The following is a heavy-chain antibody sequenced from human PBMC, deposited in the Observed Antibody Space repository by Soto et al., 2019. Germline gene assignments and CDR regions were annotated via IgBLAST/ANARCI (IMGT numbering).Heavy chain of an antibody. D-gene: IGHD3-3*01. CDR2: INHSGST. J-gene: IGHJ6*02. CDR1: GGSFSGYY. V-gene: IGHV4-34*01. Sequence: ASETLSLTCAVYGGSFSGYYWSWIRQPPGKGLEWIGEINHSGSTNYNPSLKSRVTISVDTSKNQFSLKLSSATAADTAVYYCARDFWSGYPHYYYYGMDVWGQGTTVTVSS. CDR3: ARDFWSGYPHYYYYGMDV.